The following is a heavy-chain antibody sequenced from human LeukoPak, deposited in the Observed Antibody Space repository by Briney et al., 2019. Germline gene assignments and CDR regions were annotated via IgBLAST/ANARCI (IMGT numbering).Heavy chain of an antibody. CDR1: GYTFTGYY. CDR3: ARGGGYSYGYLISPHDY. J-gene: IGHJ4*02. CDR2: INPNSGGT. V-gene: IGHV1-2*02. Sequence: ASVKVSCKASGYTFTGYYMHRVRQAPGQGLEWMGWINPNSGGTNYAQKFQGRVTMTRDTSISTAYMELSRLRSDDTAVYYCARGGGYSYGYLISPHDYWGQGTLVTVSS. D-gene: IGHD5-18*01.